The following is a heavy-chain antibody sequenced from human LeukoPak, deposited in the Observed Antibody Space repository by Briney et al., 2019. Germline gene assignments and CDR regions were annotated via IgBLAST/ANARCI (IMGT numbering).Heavy chain of an antibody. V-gene: IGHV3-7*01. CDR2: IIQTGMEK. D-gene: IGHD2/OR15-2a*01. CDR1: GFTFSGYW. Sequence: GGSLRLSCAASGFTFSGYWMTWVRQAPGKGLEGVANIIQTGMEKDYVDSVKGRFTISRDNAKSSLYLQMNRLRAEETAVYYCARDLSPKYDRSTYYDAFDIWGQGKLVSVSS. J-gene: IGHJ3*02. CDR3: ARDLSPKYDRSTYYDAFDI.